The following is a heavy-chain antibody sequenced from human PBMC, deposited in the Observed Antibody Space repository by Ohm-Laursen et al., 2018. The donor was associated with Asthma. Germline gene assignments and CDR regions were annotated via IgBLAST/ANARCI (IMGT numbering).Heavy chain of an antibody. D-gene: IGHD2-2*01. CDR3: ARDPGAALTDIVVVPAATQPFDYGMDV. J-gene: IGHJ6*02. Sequence: GASVKVSCKASGGTFSSYAISWVRQAPGQGLEWMGGIIPIFGTANYAQKFQGRVTITADESTSTAYMELSSLRSEDTAVYYCARDPGAALTDIVVVPAATQPFDYGMDVWGQGTTVTVSS. CDR1: GGTFSSYA. CDR2: IIPIFGTA. V-gene: IGHV1-69*13.